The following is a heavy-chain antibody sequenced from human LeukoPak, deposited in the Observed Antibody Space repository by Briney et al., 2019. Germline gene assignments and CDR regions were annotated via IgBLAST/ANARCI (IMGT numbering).Heavy chain of an antibody. J-gene: IGHJ4*02. CDR1: GFTFSSYS. CDR2: ISSSSSYI. CDR3: ARDRDSSSWYPDY. D-gene: IGHD6-13*01. V-gene: IGHV3-21*01. Sequence: GGSLRLSCAASGFTFSSYSMSRVRQAPGKGLEWVSSISSSSSYIYYADSVKGRFTISRDNAKNSLYLQMNSLRAEDTAVYYCARDRDSSSWYPDYWGQGTLVTVSS.